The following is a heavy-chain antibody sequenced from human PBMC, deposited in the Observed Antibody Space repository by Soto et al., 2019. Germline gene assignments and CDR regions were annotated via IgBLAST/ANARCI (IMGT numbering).Heavy chain of an antibody. D-gene: IGHD1-26*01. J-gene: IGHJ6*02. Sequence: ASVKGSCKASGYTFTSYGVSWVRQAPGQGLEWMGWISVYNGNTKYAQKLQGRVTMTTDTSTSTAYMELRGLRSDDTAVYYCARKERPRFFYYGFDDWGHGTTVPVSS. CDR1: GYTFTSYG. CDR3: ARKERPRFFYYGFDD. CDR2: ISVYNGNT. V-gene: IGHV1-18*01.